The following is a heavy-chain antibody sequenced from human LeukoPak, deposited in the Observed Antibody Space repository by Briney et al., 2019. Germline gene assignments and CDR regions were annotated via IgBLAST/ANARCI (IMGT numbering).Heavy chain of an antibody. V-gene: IGHV1-46*01. D-gene: IGHD3-10*01. CDR2: IDPSGGST. CDR3: ARLAYYYGSGSN. CDR1: GYTFTSYY. J-gene: IGHJ4*02. Sequence: ASVKVSCKASGYTFTSYYMHWVRQAPGQGLEWMGIIDPSGGSTSYAQKFQGRVTMTRDMSTSTVYMELSSLRSEDTAVYYCARLAYYYGSGSNWGQGTLVTVSS.